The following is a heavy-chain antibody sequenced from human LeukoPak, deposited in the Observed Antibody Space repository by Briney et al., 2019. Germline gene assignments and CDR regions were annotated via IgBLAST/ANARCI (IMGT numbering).Heavy chain of an antibody. V-gene: IGHV3-48*04. J-gene: IGHJ6*03. CDR1: AFTFSSYS. CDR2: ISSSGSTI. D-gene: IGHD2-15*01. CDR3: ARAPRYPNGNYYYYYMDV. Sequence: GGSLRLSCAASAFTFSSYSMNWVRQAPGKGLEWVSYISSSGSTIYYADSVKGRFTISRDNAKNSLYLQMNSLRAEDTAVYYCARAPRYPNGNYYYYYMDVWGKGTTVTVSS.